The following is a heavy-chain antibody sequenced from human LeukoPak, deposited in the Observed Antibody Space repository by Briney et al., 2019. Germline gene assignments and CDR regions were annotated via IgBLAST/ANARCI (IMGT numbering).Heavy chain of an antibody. D-gene: IGHD6-6*01. V-gene: IGHV1-69*05. CDR2: IIPIFGTA. J-gene: IGHJ6*03. Sequence: SVKVSCKASGGTFSSYAISWVRQAPGQGLEWMGRIIPIFGTANYAQKFQGRVTTTTDESTSTAYMELSSLRSEDTAVYYCARGLLAARSYYYYYYMDVWGKGTTVTVSS. CDR3: ARGLLAARSYYYYYYMDV. CDR1: GGTFSSYA.